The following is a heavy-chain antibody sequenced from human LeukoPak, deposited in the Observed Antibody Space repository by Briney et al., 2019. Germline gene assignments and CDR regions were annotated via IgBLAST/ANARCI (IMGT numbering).Heavy chain of an antibody. J-gene: IGHJ4*02. V-gene: IGHV3-7*01. CDR3: ARDKRGDYDILDIFDY. CDR2: IKQDESEK. D-gene: IGHD3-9*01. CDR1: GFTFSSYW. Sequence: PGGSLRLSCAASGFTFSSYWMSWVRQAPGKGLEWVANIKQDESEKYYVDSVKGRFTISRDNAKNSLYLQMNSLRAGDTAVYYCARDKRGDYDILDIFDYWGQGTLVTVSS.